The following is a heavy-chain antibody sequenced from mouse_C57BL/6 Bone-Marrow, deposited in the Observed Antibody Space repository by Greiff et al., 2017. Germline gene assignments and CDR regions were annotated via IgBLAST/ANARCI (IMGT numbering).Heavy chain of an antibody. J-gene: IGHJ4*01. V-gene: IGHV1-18*01. CDR2: INPNNGGT. CDR1: GYTFTDYN. CDR3: ARTFPGRYYAMDY. Sequence: VQLKESGPELVKPGASVKIPCKASGYTFTDYNMDWVKQSHGKSLEWIGDINPNNGGTIYNQKFKGKATLTVDKSSSTAYMELRSLTSEDTAVYYFARTFPGRYYAMDYWGQGTSVTVSS.